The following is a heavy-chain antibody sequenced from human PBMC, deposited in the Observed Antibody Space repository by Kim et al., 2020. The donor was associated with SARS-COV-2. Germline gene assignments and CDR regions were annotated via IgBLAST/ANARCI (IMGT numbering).Heavy chain of an antibody. CDR3: AREDARYSSGWYGEDYYGMDV. CDR1: GGTFSSYA. CDR2: IIPIFGTA. Sequence: SVKVSCKASGGTFSSYAISWVRQAPGQGLEWMGGIIPIFGTANYAQKFQGRVTITADESTSTAYMELSSLRSEDTAVYYCAREDARYSSGWYGEDYYGMDVWGQGTTVTVSS. D-gene: IGHD6-19*01. V-gene: IGHV1-69*13. J-gene: IGHJ6*02.